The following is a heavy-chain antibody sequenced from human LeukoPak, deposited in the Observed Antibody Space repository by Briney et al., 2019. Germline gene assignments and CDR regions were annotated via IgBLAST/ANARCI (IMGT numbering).Heavy chain of an antibody. CDR1: GYTFTSYY. CDR2: INPSAGST. Sequence: ASVKVSCKSSGYTFTSYYMHWVRQAPGQGLEWMGIINPSAGSTSYAQKFQGGVTVTRDTSTSTVYMELSSLRPEDTSVYYCARTSYSGTNNGLPGYFDYWGQGTLVTVSS. J-gene: IGHJ4*02. CDR3: ARTSYSGTNNGLPGYFDY. D-gene: IGHD1-26*01. V-gene: IGHV1-46*01.